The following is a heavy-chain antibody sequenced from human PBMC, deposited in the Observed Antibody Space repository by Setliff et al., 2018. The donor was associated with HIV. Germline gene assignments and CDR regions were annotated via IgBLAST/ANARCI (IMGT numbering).Heavy chain of an antibody. Sequence: PSETLSLTCAVSGFSISRSYYWARIRQPPGKGLEWIASVYHSGSTYYNPSLKSRVAISVDTSKNQFSLRVSSVTATDTAVYFCARGGGVAVTTTGGTASFDYWGQGTLVTVSS. CDR3: ARGGGVAVTTTGGTASFDY. V-gene: IGHV4-38-2*01. CDR1: GFSISRSYY. D-gene: IGHD2-15*01. J-gene: IGHJ4*02. CDR2: VYHSGST.